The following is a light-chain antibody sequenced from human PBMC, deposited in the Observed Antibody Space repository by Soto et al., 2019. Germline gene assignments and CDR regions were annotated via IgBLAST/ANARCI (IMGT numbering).Light chain of an antibody. V-gene: IGKV3-20*01. CDR3: QQYGSSGT. Sequence: EIVLTQSPGTLSLSPGERATLSCRASQSVSNNYLAWYQQKPGKAPRLLIYGASNRATGIPDRLSGSGAGTDFTLTIRRLEPEDFALYYCQQYGSSGTFGQGTKVDIK. J-gene: IGKJ1*01. CDR2: GAS. CDR1: QSVSNNY.